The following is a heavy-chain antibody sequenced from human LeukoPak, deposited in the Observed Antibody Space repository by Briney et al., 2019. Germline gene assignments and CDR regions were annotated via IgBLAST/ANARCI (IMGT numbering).Heavy chain of an antibody. Sequence: GGSLRLSCAASGLIFSTSAMSWVRQAPGKGLQWVSAISGSGDTTHYADSVKGRFTISRDNFKNTLYLQMNSLRAEDTAVYYCAKDLYDSSGYYGGYFDYWGQGTLVTVSS. CDR1: GLIFSTSA. CDR2: ISGSGDTT. D-gene: IGHD3-22*01. J-gene: IGHJ4*02. V-gene: IGHV3-23*01. CDR3: AKDLYDSSGYYGGYFDY.